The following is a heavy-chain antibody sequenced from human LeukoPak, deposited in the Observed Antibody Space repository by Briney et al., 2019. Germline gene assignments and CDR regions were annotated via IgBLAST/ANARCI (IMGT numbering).Heavy chain of an antibody. V-gene: IGHV3-7*01. Sequence: PGGSLRPSCAASGFTFSSYWMSWVRQAPGKGLEWVANIKQDGSEKYYVDSVKGRFTISRDNAKNSLYLQMNSLRAEDTAVYYCARVGEHDAFDIWGQGTMVTVSS. D-gene: IGHD2-21*01. CDR1: GFTFSSYW. CDR2: IKQDGSEK. J-gene: IGHJ3*02. CDR3: ARVGEHDAFDI.